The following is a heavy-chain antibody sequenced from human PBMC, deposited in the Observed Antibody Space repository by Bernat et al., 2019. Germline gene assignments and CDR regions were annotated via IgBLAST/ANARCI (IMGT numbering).Heavy chain of an antibody. CDR3: AKVGSAYTITGADYFDN. D-gene: IGHD5-12*01. V-gene: IGHV3-30*02. Sequence: QVQLVESGGGVVQPGGSLRLSCAASGFTFSSYGMHWVRQAPGKGLEWVAFIRYDGSNKYYADSVKGRFTISRDNSKNTPYLQMNSLRAEDTAVYYCAKVGSAYTITGADYFDNWGQGTLVTVSS. J-gene: IGHJ4*02. CDR1: GFTFSSYG. CDR2: IRYDGSNK.